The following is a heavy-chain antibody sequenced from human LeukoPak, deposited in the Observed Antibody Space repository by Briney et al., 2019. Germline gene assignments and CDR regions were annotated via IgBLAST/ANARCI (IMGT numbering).Heavy chain of an antibody. J-gene: IGHJ4*02. CDR3: AKRSGGPSPFDY. CDR1: GFTFSDYY. V-gene: IGHV3-11*01. Sequence: GGSLRLSFAASGFTFSDYYMSWIRQAPGKGLEWVSYISSSGSTIYYADSVKGRFTISRDNAKNSLYLQMNSLRAEDTAVYFCAKRSGGPSPFDYWGQGALVTVSS. D-gene: IGHD3-3*01. CDR2: ISSSGSTI.